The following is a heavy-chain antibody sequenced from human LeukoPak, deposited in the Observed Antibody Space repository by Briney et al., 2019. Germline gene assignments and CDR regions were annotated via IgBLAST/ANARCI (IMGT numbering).Heavy chain of an antibody. CDR2: ISSSSSYI. V-gene: IGHV3-21*01. J-gene: IGHJ4*02. D-gene: IGHD6-19*01. CDR1: GFTFSSYS. CDR3: ARSRGSGWLFDY. Sequence: PGGSLRLSCAASGFTFSSYSMNWVRQAPGKGLEWVSSISSSSSYIYYADSVKGRFTLSRDNAKNSLYLQMNSLRAEDTAVYYCARSRGSGWLFDYWGQGTLVTVSS.